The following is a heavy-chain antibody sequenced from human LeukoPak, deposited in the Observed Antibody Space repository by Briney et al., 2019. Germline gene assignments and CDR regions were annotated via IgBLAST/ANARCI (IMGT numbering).Heavy chain of an antibody. D-gene: IGHD3-16*01. CDR2: ITPTTSYI. Sequence: PGGSLRLSCAASGLGFSSFSFNWIRQAPGKGLEWVSSITPTTSYIYYADSVRGRFTISRENAKNSLYLQMNSLRAEDTAVYYCAREGENVNRNAFDIWGQGTMVTVSS. V-gene: IGHV3-21*01. J-gene: IGHJ3*02. CDR3: AREGENVNRNAFDI. CDR1: GLGFSSFS.